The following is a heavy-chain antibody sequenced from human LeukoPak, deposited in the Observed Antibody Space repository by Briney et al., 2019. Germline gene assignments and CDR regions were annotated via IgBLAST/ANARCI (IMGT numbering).Heavy chain of an antibody. J-gene: IGHJ5*02. D-gene: IGHD3-3*02. CDR3: ARDAFLEWYDAYNWFDP. CDR2: IYSGDST. Sequence: GGSLRLSCAASGFTVSSNYMSWVRQAPGKGLEWVSLIYSGDSTYYADSVKGRFTISRDNSKNTLYLQMNSLRAEDTAVYYCARDAFLEWYDAYNWFDPWGQGTLVTVSS. CDR1: GFTVSSNY. V-gene: IGHV3-66*01.